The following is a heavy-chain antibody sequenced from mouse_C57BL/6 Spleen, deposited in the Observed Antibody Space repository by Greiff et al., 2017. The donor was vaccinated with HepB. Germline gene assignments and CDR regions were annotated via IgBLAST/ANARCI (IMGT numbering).Heavy chain of an antibody. J-gene: IGHJ1*03. CDR3: ARIITTVVYWYFDV. CDR1: GYAFSSYW. V-gene: IGHV1-80*01. CDR2: IYPGDGDT. D-gene: IGHD1-2*01. Sequence: VQLQQSGAELVKPGASVKISCKASGYAFSSYWMNWVKQRPGKGLEWIGQIYPGDGDTNYNGKFKGKATLTADKSSSTAYMQLSSLTSEDSAVYFCARIITTVVYWYFDVWGTGTTVTVSS.